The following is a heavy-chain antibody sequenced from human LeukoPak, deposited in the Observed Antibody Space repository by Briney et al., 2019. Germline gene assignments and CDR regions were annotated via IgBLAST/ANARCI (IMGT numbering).Heavy chain of an antibody. CDR3: ARADSSWYYQIRGTLDY. V-gene: IGHV1-69*01. D-gene: IGHD6-13*01. CDR2: IIPIFGTA. Sequence: GASVKVSCKASGGTFSSYAISWVRQAPGQGLEWMGGIIPIFGTANYAQKFQGRVTITADESTSTAYMELSSLRSEDTAVYYCARADSSWYYQIRGTLDYWAREPWSPSPQ. J-gene: IGHJ4*02. CDR1: GGTFSSYA.